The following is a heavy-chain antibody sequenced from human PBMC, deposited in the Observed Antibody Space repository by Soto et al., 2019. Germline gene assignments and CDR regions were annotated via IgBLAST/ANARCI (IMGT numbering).Heavy chain of an antibody. V-gene: IGHV3-23*01. CDR2: ISGSGGST. Sequence: SGGSLRLSCAASGFTFSSYAMSWVRQAPGKGLEWVSAISGSGGSTYYADSVKGRFTISRDNSKNTLYLQMNSLRAEDTAVYYCANHPRPVVVPRGYFDYWGQGTLVTVSS. D-gene: IGHD2-21*01. CDR1: GFTFSSYA. J-gene: IGHJ4*02. CDR3: ANHPRPVVVPRGYFDY.